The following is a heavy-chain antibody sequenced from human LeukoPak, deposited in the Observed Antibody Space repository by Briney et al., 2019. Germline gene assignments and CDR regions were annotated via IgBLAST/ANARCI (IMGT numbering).Heavy chain of an antibody. CDR1: GFTFSSYA. CDR3: AREFSSSWSFDY. D-gene: IGHD6-13*01. CDR2: ISYDGSNK. V-gene: IGHV3-30-3*01. Sequence: GGSLRLSCAASGFTFSSYAMHWVRQAPGKGLEWVAVISYDGSNKYYADSVKGRFTISRDNSKNTLYLQMNSLRAEDTAVYYCAREFSSSWSFDYWDQGTLVTVSS. J-gene: IGHJ4*02.